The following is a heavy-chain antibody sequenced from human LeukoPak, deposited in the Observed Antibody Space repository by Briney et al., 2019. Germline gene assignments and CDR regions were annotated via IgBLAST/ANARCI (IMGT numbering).Heavy chain of an antibody. Sequence: PGGSLRLSCAASGFTFSSYAMSWVRQAPGKGLEWVSAISGSGGSTYYADSVKGRFTISRDNSKNTLYLQMNSLRAEDTAVYYCAKDLALNPVDIVATITPDYWGQGTLVTVSS. CDR3: AKDLALNPVDIVATITPDY. V-gene: IGHV3-23*01. D-gene: IGHD5-12*01. CDR1: GFTFSSYA. CDR2: ISGSGGST. J-gene: IGHJ4*02.